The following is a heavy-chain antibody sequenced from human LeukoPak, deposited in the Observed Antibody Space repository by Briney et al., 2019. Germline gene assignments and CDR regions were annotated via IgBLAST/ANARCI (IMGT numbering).Heavy chain of an antibody. CDR3: AKDRGRIASPFDY. D-gene: IGHD6-13*01. Sequence: GGSLRLSCAASGFTFSSYGMHWVRQAPGKGLEWVAFIRYDGSNKYYADSVKGRFTISRDNSKNTLYLQMNSLRAEDTAVYYCAKDRGRIASPFDYWGQGTLVTVSS. CDR2: IRYDGSNK. J-gene: IGHJ4*02. V-gene: IGHV3-30*02. CDR1: GFTFSSYG.